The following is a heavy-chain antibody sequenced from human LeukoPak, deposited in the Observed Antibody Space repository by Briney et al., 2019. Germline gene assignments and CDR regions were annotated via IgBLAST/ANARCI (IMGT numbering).Heavy chain of an antibody. CDR1: GFAFSSYA. V-gene: IGHV3-23*01. CDR3: ARDIYDFWSGYYFDY. D-gene: IGHD3-3*01. J-gene: IGHJ4*02. Sequence: GGSLRLSCAASGFAFSSYAMSWVRQAPGKGLEWVSAISGSGGSTYYADSVKGQFTISRDNSKNTLYLQMNSLRAEDTAVYYCARDIYDFWSGYYFDYWGQGTLVTVSS. CDR2: ISGSGGST.